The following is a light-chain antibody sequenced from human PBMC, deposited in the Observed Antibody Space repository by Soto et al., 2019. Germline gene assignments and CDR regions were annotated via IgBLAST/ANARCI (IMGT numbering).Light chain of an antibody. CDR1: QGVSNN. CDR2: AAS. J-gene: IGKJ1*01. V-gene: IGKV1-27*01. CDR3: QKYNSVPWT. Sequence: DIQMTQSPSSLSASVEDRVTITCRASQGVSNNLAWYQQKPGKVPKLLIYAASALQSGVPSRFSGSGSGTDFTLTISSLQPEDVATYYCQKYNSVPWTFGQGTKVEIK.